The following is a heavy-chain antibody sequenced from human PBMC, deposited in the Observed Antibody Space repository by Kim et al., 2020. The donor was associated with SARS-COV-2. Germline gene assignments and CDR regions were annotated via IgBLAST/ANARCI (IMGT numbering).Heavy chain of an antibody. CDR2: IYYTGST. V-gene: IGHV4-31*03. J-gene: IGHJ6*02. CDR3: ARDGVVIIRGQYYYYAMDV. Sequence: SETLSLTCTVSGGSISSGGYYWSWIRQHPGQGLDWIGYIYYTGSTYYNPSLKSRVTISVDTSENQFSLRLSSVTAADTAVYYCARDGVVIIRGQYYYYAMDVWGQGTTVTVSS. CDR1: GGSISSGGYY. D-gene: IGHD3-3*01.